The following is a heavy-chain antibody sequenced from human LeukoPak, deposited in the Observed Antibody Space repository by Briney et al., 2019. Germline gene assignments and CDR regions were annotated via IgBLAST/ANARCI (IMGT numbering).Heavy chain of an antibody. CDR2: FDPEEGET. CDR1: GDTLTESS. V-gene: IGHV1-24*01. J-gene: IGHJ1*01. D-gene: IGHD2-15*01. CDR3: ATAGIVPDTGAEFLQH. Sequence: ASVKVSCKLSGDTLTESSMHWVRQSPGKGLEWMGGFDPEEGETIYAQRFQGRVTMTEDTVTDTAHMELSSLTSEDTAVYYCATAGIVPDTGAEFLQHWGQGTLVTVSS.